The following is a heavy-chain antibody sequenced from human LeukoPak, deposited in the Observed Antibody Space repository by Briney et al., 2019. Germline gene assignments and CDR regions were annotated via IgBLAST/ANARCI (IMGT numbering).Heavy chain of an antibody. CDR3: ARGPNYYDSSGYSDWFDP. J-gene: IGHJ5*02. D-gene: IGHD3-22*01. V-gene: IGHV1-8*01. CDR2: MNPNSGNT. CDR1: GYTFINYD. Sequence: ASVKVSCKTSGYTFINYDINWVRQATGEGLEWMGWMNPNSGNTGYAQKFQGRITMTRDISTNTAYMELSSLRSEDTAVYYCARGPNYYDSSGYSDWFDPWGQGTLVTVSS.